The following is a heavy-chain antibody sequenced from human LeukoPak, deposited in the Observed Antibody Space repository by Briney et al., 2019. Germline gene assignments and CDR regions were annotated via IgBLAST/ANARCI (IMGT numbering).Heavy chain of an antibody. D-gene: IGHD6-13*01. CDR2: IDPNSGAT. CDR1: GYTFTGYF. Sequence: ASVKVSCKASGYTFTGYFIHWVRQAPGQGLEWMGCIDPNSGATNYAQKFQGRVTMTRDTSISTAYMELSRLRSDDTAVYYCARGAAAGPGDWFDPWGQGTLVTVSS. J-gene: IGHJ5*02. V-gene: IGHV1-2*02. CDR3: ARGAAAGPGDWFDP.